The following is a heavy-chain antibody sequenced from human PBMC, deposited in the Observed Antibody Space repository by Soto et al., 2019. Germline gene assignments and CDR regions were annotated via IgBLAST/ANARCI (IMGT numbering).Heavy chain of an antibody. D-gene: IGHD3-10*01. CDR2: ISSSSSTI. J-gene: IGHJ6*03. V-gene: IGHV3-48*01. Sequence: GGSLRLSCAASGFTFSSYSMNWVRQAPGKGLEWVSYISSSSSTIYYADSVKGRFTISRDNAKNSLYLQMNSLRAEDTAVYYCVRGVQDHYYYMDVWGKGTTVTVSS. CDR1: GFTFSSYS. CDR3: VRGVQDHYYYMDV.